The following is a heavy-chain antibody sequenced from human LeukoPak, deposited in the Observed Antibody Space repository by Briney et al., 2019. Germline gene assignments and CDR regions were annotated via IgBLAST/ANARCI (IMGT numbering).Heavy chain of an antibody. Sequence: SETLSLTCTVSGGSISSSSYYWGWIRQPPGKGLEWIGSIYYSGSTYYNPSLKSRVTISVDTSKNQSSLKLSSVTAADTAVYYCARVTYYDFWSGYSSNFDYWGQGTLVTVSS. CDR1: GGSISSSSYY. V-gene: IGHV4-39*01. D-gene: IGHD3-3*01. CDR3: ARVTYYDFWSGYSSNFDY. CDR2: IYYSGST. J-gene: IGHJ4*02.